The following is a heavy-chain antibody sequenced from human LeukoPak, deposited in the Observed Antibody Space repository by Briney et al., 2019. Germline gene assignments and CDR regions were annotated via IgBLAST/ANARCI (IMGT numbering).Heavy chain of an antibody. CDR1: GGSISSYY. CDR3: ARDGSGSAHFDY. CDR2: IYYSGST. J-gene: IGHJ4*02. V-gene: IGHV4-59*01. Sequence: SETLSLTCTVSGGSISSYYWSWIRQPPGKGLEWIGYIYYSGSTNYNPSLKSRVTISVDTSKNQFSLKLSSVTAADTAVYYCARDGSGSAHFDYWGQGTLVTVSS. D-gene: IGHD1-26*01.